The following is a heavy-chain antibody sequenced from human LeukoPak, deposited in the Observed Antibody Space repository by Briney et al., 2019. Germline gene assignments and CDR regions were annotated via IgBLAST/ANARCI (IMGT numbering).Heavy chain of an antibody. CDR3: AKPISGGLAVTADWFHP. J-gene: IGHJ5*01. V-gene: IGHV3-23*01. D-gene: IGHD6-19*01. Sequence: RGSLRLSCAASGFAFSVYAMSWLRQPPGKGLEWVSTITANSGTTSYAASVRGRFTISRDNSKNTLYLQLNTLRADDTATYYCAKPISGGLAVTADWFHPWGQGTLVVVSS. CDR2: ITANSGTT. CDR1: GFAFSVYA.